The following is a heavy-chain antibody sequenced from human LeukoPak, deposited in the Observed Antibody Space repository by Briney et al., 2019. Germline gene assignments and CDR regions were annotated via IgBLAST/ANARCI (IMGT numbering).Heavy chain of an antibody. V-gene: IGHV4-39*01. Sequence: SETLSLTCTVSGGAISSSSHYWGWIRQPPGKGLEWIGSIYNSGSIVYNPSLKSRVAISVDTSRNQFSLKLNSVIASDTAVYYCARNRTVTDWFFDLWDRGTLVTVSS. D-gene: IGHD4-17*01. CDR2: IYNSGSI. CDR3: ARNRTVTDWFFDL. CDR1: GGAISSSSHY. J-gene: IGHJ2*01.